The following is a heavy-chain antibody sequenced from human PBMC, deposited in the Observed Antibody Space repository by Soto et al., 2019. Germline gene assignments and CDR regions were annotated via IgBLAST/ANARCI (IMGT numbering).Heavy chain of an antibody. Sequence: QVQLVQSGAEVKKPGSSVKVSCKASGGTFSSYAISWVRQAPGQGLEWMGGIIPIFGTANYAQKFQGRVTITADESTSTAYMELSRLRSEDTAVYYCARDAEDTAMVTDYYYYYGMDVWGQGTTVTVSS. CDR2: IIPIFGTA. V-gene: IGHV1-69*01. CDR3: ARDAEDTAMVTDYYYYYGMDV. J-gene: IGHJ6*02. CDR1: GGTFSSYA. D-gene: IGHD5-18*01.